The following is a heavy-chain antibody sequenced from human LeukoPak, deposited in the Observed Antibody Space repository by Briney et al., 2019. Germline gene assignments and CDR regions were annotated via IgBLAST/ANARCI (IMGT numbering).Heavy chain of an antibody. D-gene: IGHD3-22*01. CDR1: GFTFSSTW. V-gene: IGHV3-30-3*01. J-gene: IGHJ4*02. Sequence: GGSLRLSCAASGFTFSSTWMNWVRQAPGKGLDWVAVVSYDGSNKYYADSVKGRFTISRDNSKNTLYLQMNSLRTEDTAVYYCARGDYHDSSGYYSGDYWGQGTLVTVSS. CDR2: VSYDGSNK. CDR3: ARGDYHDSSGYYSGDY.